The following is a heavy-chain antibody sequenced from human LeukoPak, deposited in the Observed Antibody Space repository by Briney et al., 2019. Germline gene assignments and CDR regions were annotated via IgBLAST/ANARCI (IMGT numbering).Heavy chain of an antibody. CDR2: VSSDGINT. D-gene: IGHD3-3*01. J-gene: IGHJ4*02. Sequence: GGSLRLSCAASGFTFSSHGMNWVRQAPGKGLEWVSAVSSDGINTYYTDSLKGRLTISRDNSKNTVFLQMHSLTAEDTAVYYCAKPFGFLEWLYGGYFDSWGQGTLVTVSS. CDR3: AKPFGFLEWLYGGYFDS. V-gene: IGHV3-23*01. CDR1: GFTFSSHG.